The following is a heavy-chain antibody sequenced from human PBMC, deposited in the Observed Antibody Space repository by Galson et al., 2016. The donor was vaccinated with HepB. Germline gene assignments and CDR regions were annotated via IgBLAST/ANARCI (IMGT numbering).Heavy chain of an antibody. CDR1: GGSVNNDNYY. J-gene: IGHJ2*01. Sequence: ETLSLTCTVSGGSVNNDNYYWSWIRQPPGKGLEWIGYIFYTGSTTNTPSLKSRVTIAVDTSKNQFSLKLTSVTTADTALYYCAIVSWASDATGGYRPGLAIHFDLWGRGTLVSVSS. V-gene: IGHV4-61*01. CDR2: IFYTGST. CDR3: AIVSWASDATGGYRPGLAIHFDL. D-gene: IGHD2-8*02.